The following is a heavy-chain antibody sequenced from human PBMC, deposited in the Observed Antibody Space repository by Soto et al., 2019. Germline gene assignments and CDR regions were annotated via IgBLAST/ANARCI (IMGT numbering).Heavy chain of an antibody. D-gene: IGHD6-19*01. J-gene: IGHJ4*02. V-gene: IGHV3-23*01. CDR1: GFTSSRYA. Sequence: PGGSLWLSFAASGFTSSRYAMSWVRQAPGKGLAWVSAIIGWGGSPYYADSVKGWFTISRDNSKNTLYLQMNSLRAEDTAVYYCAKSSGWYGYCVQGTLVTVSS. CDR2: IIGWGGSP. CDR3: AKSSGWYGY.